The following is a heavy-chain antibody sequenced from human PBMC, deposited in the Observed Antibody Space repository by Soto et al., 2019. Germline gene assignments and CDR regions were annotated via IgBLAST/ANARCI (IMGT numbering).Heavy chain of an antibody. CDR2: TYQSGSA. CDR3: ARDYYGMDV. Sequence: TLSLTCTVSGGSITSGGYSLTWIRQSPGKGLEWIGYTYQSGSAYYNPSLKSRVTISVDRSKNQFSLNLTSVTAADTAVYYCARDYYGMDVWGQGTTVTVSS. CDR1: GGSITSGGYS. V-gene: IGHV4-30-2*06. J-gene: IGHJ6*02.